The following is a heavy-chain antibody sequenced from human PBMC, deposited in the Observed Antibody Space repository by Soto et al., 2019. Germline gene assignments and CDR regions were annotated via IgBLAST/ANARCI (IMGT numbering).Heavy chain of an antibody. D-gene: IGHD1-1*01. J-gene: IGHJ4*02. CDR3: ARNDHEGTFDY. V-gene: IGHV1-3*01. CDR1: GYTFTSYA. CDR2: INPGDATT. Sequence: ASVKVSCKASGYTFTSYAMHWVRQAPGQRLEWMGIINPGDATTYYPQRFQGRVTITRDTSASTAYMELSSLRSEDTAVYYCARNDHEGTFDYWGQGTLVTVSS.